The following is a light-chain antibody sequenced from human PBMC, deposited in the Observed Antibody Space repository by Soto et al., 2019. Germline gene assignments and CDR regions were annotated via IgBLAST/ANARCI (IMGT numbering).Light chain of an antibody. Sequence: DIQMTQSPSSLSASVGDRVTITCRASQSISSYLNWYQQKPGKAPKFLIYAASSLQSGVPSRFSGSGSGTEFTLTISSLQPEDFATYYCLQHVSYPWTFGQGTKVDIK. CDR1: QSISSY. V-gene: IGKV1-17*01. CDR3: LQHVSYPWT. J-gene: IGKJ1*01. CDR2: AAS.